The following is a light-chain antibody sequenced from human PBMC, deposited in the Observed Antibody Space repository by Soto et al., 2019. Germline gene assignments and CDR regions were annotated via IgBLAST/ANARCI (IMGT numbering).Light chain of an antibody. J-gene: IGKJ1*01. CDR2: GAS. CDR3: QQYGSPPQT. V-gene: IGKV3-20*01. CDR1: QSVRSSY. Sequence: EIVLTQSPGAVSLSPGERATLSCRASQSVRSSYLAWYQQKPGQAPRLLIYGASSRATAIPDRISGSGSGTDFTLTISRLEPEDFAVYYCQQYGSPPQTFGQGTKVDI.